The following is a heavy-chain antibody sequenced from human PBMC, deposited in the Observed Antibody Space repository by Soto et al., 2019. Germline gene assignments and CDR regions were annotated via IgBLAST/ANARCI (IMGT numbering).Heavy chain of an antibody. CDR3: AKDVPRIVGAHFDY. D-gene: IGHD1-26*01. J-gene: IGHJ4*02. V-gene: IGHV3-30*18. Sequence: GGSLRLSCAASGFTFSSYGMNWVRQAPGKGLEWVAVISYDGSNKYYADSVKGRFTISRDNSKNTLYLQMNSLRAEDTAVYYCAKDVPRIVGAHFDYWGEGTLVTVSS. CDR2: ISYDGSNK. CDR1: GFTFSSYG.